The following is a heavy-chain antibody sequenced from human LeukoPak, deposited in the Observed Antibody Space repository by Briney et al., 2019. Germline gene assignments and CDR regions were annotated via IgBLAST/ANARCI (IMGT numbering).Heavy chain of an antibody. Sequence: PGGSLRLTCTASGFTFSIYSMSWVRQAPGKGREWVSSISSSSNYTYYADSVKGKFTISRDNAKNSLYLQMNSLRAGDTAVYYCARGPSCTSISCYTTGLFDYWGQGTLVTVSS. CDR3: ARGPSCTSISCYTTGLFDY. CDR2: ISSSSNYT. J-gene: IGHJ4*02. V-gene: IGHV3-21*01. CDR1: GFTFSIYS. D-gene: IGHD2-2*01.